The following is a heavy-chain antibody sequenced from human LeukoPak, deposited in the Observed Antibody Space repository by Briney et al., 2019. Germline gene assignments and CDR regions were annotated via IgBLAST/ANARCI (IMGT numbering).Heavy chain of an antibody. D-gene: IGHD2-15*01. J-gene: IGHJ4*02. CDR3: AREGGGIVVVVAAKGTFDY. Sequence: ASVKVSCKSSGYTFTSYYMHWVRQAPGQGLEWMGIINPSGGSTSYAQKFQGRVTMTRDRATSTVYMELSSLRSEDTAVYSCAREGGGIVVVVAAKGTFDYWGQGTLVTVSS. CDR2: INPSGGST. CDR1: GYTFTSYY. V-gene: IGHV1-46*01.